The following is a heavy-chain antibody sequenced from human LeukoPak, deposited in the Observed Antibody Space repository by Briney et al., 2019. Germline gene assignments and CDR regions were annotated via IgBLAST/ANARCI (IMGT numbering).Heavy chain of an antibody. D-gene: IGHD3-10*01. V-gene: IGHV3-7*01. CDR2: IKQDGSEK. J-gene: IGHJ4*02. CDR1: GFTFSNYR. Sequence: GGSLRLSCAASGFTFSNYRMSWVRQAPGKGLEWVANIKQDGSEKYYVDSVKGRFTISRDNAKKSLYLHMNSLRAEDTAVYYCARVPGSGSASFDYWGQGTLVTVSS. CDR3: ARVPGSGSASFDY.